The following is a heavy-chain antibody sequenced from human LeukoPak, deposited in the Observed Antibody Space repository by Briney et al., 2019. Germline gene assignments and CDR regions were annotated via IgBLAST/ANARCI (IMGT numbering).Heavy chain of an antibody. CDR2: INTDGSST. J-gene: IGHJ3*01. V-gene: IGHV3-74*01. D-gene: IGHD6-6*01. Sequence: GGSLRLSCAASGFTFSSYGMHWVRQAPGKGLVWVSRINTDGSSTTYADSVKGRFTISRDNAKNTLYLQMNSLRADDTAVYYCALVSYWGQGTMVTVSS. CDR3: ALVSY. CDR1: GFTFSSYG.